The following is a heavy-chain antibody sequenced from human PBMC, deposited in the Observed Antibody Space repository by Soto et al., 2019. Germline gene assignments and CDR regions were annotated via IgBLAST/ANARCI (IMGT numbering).Heavy chain of an antibody. D-gene: IGHD3-3*01. CDR2: IYYSGST. CDR1: GGSISSSSYY. Sequence: QLQLQESGPGLVKPSETLSLTCTVSGGSISSSSYYWGWIRQPPGKGLEWIGSIYYSGSTYYNPSLKSRVTISVSTSKNQFSLKLSSVTAADTAVYYCARRSNRSHYIRMGFWDYWGQGTLVTVSS. V-gene: IGHV4-39*01. CDR3: ARRSNRSHYIRMGFWDY. J-gene: IGHJ4*02.